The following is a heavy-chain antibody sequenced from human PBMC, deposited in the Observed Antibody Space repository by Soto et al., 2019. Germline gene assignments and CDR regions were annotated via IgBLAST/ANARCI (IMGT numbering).Heavy chain of an antibody. CDR1: GYTFSSYA. CDR2: IHAGNGDI. CDR3: ARVPRYTSDIVEVPAVMFDDWFVP. Sequence: QVQLVQSGAEVKKPGASVKVSCKASGYTFSSYAVQWVRQAPGQSLEWIGWIHAGNGDIKYSQKFHGRVTLTRDTSANTAYIDLSSLRSEDTAVYYCARVPRYTSDIVEVPAVMFDDWFVPWGQGPLLTVSS. J-gene: IGHJ5*02. V-gene: IGHV1-3*01. D-gene: IGHD2-2*01.